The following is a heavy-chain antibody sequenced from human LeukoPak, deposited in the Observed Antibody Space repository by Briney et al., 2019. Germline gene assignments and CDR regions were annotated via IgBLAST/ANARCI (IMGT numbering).Heavy chain of an antibody. CDR2: IYYSGST. CDR3: ARDTVRGKRYYYGMDV. Sequence: SETLSLTCTVSGGSISSYYWSWIRQPPGKGLEWIGYIYYSGSTNYNPSLKSRVTISVDTSKNQFSLKLSSVTAADTAVYYCARDTVRGKRYYYGMDVWGQGTTVTVSS. V-gene: IGHV4-59*01. CDR1: GGSISSYY. D-gene: IGHD4-17*01. J-gene: IGHJ6*02.